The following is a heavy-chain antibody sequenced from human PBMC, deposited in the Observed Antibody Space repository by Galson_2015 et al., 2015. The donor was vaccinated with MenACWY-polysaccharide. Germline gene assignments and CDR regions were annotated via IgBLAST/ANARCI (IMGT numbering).Heavy chain of an antibody. V-gene: IGHV1-3*01. D-gene: IGHD3-3*01. Sequence: QSGAEVKKPGESLKISCKASGCTFTSYAMHWVRQAPGQRLEWMGWINAGNGNTKYSQKFQGRVTITRGTSACTAYMELSSLRSEDTAVYYCARGRFSTLMDVWGQGTTVTVSS. CDR1: GCTFTSYA. CDR2: INAGNGNT. J-gene: IGHJ6*02. CDR3: ARGRFSTLMDV.